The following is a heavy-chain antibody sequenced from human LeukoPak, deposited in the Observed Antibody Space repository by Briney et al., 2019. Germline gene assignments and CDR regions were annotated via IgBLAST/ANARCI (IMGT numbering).Heavy chain of an antibody. CDR2: INNSGTRT. CDR3: ARGDKQLLFNRNKGGFDP. J-gene: IGHJ5*02. Sequence: GGTLRLSCAASGITIRNYGMTWVRQAPGRGLQWVSSINNSGTRTFYEDSVRGRFTISRDNSKNTLYLQMNSLRPEDTAVYYCARGDKQLLFNRNKGGFDPWGQGALVTVSS. D-gene: IGHD1-14*01. CDR1: GITIRNYG. V-gene: IGHV3-23*05.